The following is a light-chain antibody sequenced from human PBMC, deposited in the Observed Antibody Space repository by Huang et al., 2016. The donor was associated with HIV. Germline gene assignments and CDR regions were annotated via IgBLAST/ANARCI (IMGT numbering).Light chain of an antibody. J-gene: IGKJ4*01. CDR3: QQRSSGVT. CDR2: DTS. Sequence: IVLTQSPATLSWYPGERVTLSCRASQSVGNYIAWYQQHPGQSPRLLIYDTSNRATGTPVRFSGSVSGTDFTLTISSLEPEDFAVYYCQQRSSGVTFGGGTKVQVK. CDR1: QSVGNY. V-gene: IGKV3-11*01.